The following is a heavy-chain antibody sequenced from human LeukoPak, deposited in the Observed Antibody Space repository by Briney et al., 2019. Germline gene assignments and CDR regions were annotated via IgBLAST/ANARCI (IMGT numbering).Heavy chain of an antibody. CDR3: ARDNLHGSGSYDY. J-gene: IGHJ4*02. Sequence: SETLSLTCTVSGGSIRSSSYYWGWVRQPPGQGLEWIGSFYYSVSTFYNPSLKSRVTISVDTSKNQFSLKLSSVTAADTAVYYCARDNLHGSGSYDYWGQGTLVTVSS. D-gene: IGHD3-10*01. CDR1: GGSIRSSSYY. V-gene: IGHV4-39*07. CDR2: FYYSVST.